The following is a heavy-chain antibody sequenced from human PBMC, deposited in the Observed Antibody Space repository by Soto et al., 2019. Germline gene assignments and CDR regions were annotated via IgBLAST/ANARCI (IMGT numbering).Heavy chain of an antibody. D-gene: IGHD6-13*01. CDR3: ARDNGIAGSFDP. CDR2: IWYDGSNK. CDR1: GFTFSSYG. J-gene: IGHJ5*02. Sequence: PGGSLRLSCAASGFTFSSYGMHWVRQAPGKGLEWVAVIWYDGSNKYYADSVKGRFTISRDNAKNSLYLQMNSLRDEDTSVYYWARDNGIAGSFDPWGQGTRVTVSS. V-gene: IGHV3-33*01.